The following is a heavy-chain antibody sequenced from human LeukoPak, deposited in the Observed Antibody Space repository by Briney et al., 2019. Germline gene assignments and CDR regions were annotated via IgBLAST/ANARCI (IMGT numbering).Heavy chain of an antibody. V-gene: IGHV3-66*01. J-gene: IGHJ3*02. Sequence: GGSLRLSCAASGFTVSGNYRSWVRQAPGKGLEWVSIIYSGDSTYYADSVKGRFTISRDNSKNTLYLQMNSLRAEDTAVYYCARVFWEKDGFIGAFDIWGQGTMVTVSS. D-gene: IGHD3-3*01. CDR1: GFTVSGNY. CDR3: ARVFWEKDGFIGAFDI. CDR2: IYSGDST.